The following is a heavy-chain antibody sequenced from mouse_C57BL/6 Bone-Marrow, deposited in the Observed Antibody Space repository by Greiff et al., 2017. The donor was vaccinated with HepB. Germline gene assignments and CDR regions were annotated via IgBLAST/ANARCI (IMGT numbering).Heavy chain of an antibody. Sequence: QVQLKQPGAELVKPGASVKLSCKASGYTFTSYWMHWVKQRPGRGLEWIGRIDPNSGGTKYNEKFKSKATLTVDKPSSTAYMQLSSLTSEDSAVYYCARDSPGRYGSSYNYWGQGTTLTVSS. D-gene: IGHD1-1*01. CDR3: ARDSPGRYGSSYNY. CDR1: GYTFTSYW. V-gene: IGHV1-72*01. J-gene: IGHJ2*01. CDR2: IDPNSGGT.